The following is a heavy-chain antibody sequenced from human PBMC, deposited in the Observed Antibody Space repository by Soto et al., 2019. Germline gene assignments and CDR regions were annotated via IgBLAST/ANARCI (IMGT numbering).Heavy chain of an antibody. CDR3: AKALRPSLNFFYYMDV. CDR2: LGGNGFTT. V-gene: IGHV3-23*01. D-gene: IGHD2-2*01. J-gene: IGHJ6*03. CDR1: GFTFGRYA. Sequence: EVQLLESGGGLVQPGGSLRLSCVVSGFTFGRYAMSWVRQAPEKGPEWVAILGGNGFTTYYADSVKGRFTISGNKSKSTLFLQMNSLRADDTGVYYCAKALRPSLNFFYYMDVWGRGPSVNVSS.